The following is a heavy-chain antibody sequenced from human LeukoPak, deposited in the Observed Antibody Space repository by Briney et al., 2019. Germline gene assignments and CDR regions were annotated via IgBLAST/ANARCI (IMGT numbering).Heavy chain of an antibody. D-gene: IGHD5-18*01. CDR3: TKRGYSYEADY. V-gene: IGHV3-48*03. CDR2: ISSSGSTI. CDR1: GFTFSSYE. J-gene: IGHJ4*02. Sequence: PGGSLRLSCAASGFTFSSYEMNWVRQAPGKGLEWVSYISSSGSTIYYADSVKGRFTISRDNAKNSLYLQMNSLRAEDTAVYYCTKRGYSYEADYWGQGTLVTVSS.